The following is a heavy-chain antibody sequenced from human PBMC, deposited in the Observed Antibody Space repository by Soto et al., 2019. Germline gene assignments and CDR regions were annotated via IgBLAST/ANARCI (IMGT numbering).Heavy chain of an antibody. CDR1: GYTFTSYA. D-gene: IGHD2-15*01. Sequence: QVQLVQSGAEVKKPGASVKVSCKASGYTFTSYAMHWVRQAPGQRLEWMGWINAGNGNTKYSQKFQGRVTITRDTSASTAYMELSSLRSEDTAVYYCAREGGYCSGCSCLGYWGQGTLVTVSS. V-gene: IGHV1-3*01. CDR2: INAGNGNT. CDR3: AREGGYCSGCSCLGY. J-gene: IGHJ4*02.